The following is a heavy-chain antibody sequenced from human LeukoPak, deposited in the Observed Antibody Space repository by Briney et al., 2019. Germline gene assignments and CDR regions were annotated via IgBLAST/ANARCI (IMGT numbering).Heavy chain of an antibody. J-gene: IGHJ4*02. CDR3: AKPYSSAYLGYFDY. V-gene: IGHV3-23*01. D-gene: IGHD3-22*01. Sequence: AGGSLRLSCAASGFTFSSYAMSWVRQAPGKGLEWVSAISGSGGSTYYADSVNGRFTISRDYSKNTLYLQMNSLRAEDTAVHYCAKPYSSAYLGYFDYWGQGTLVTVSS. CDR2: ISGSGGST. CDR1: GFTFSSYA.